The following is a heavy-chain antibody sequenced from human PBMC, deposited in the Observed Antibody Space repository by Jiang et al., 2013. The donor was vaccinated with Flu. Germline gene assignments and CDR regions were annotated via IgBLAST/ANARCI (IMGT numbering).Heavy chain of an antibody. CDR3: ARVGGVVPAAIDYYMDV. Sequence: AASGXTFSSYEMNWVRQAPGKGLEWVSYISSSGSTIYYADSVKGRFTISRDNAKNSLYLQMNSLRAEDTAVYYCARVGGVVPAAIDYYMDVWGKGTTVTVSS. D-gene: IGHD2-2*02. V-gene: IGHV3-48*03. CDR1: GXTFSSYE. J-gene: IGHJ6*03. CDR2: ISSSGSTI.